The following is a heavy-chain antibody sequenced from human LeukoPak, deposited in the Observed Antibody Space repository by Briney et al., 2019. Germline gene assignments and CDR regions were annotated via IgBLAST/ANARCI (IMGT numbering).Heavy chain of an antibody. Sequence: PRGSLRLSCAASGLTFSDYYMTWIRQAPGKGLEWVSSISGTGTTIYSADSVRGRFTVSRDNARNSLFLHMNSLRAEDTAVYYCAVQITMIVVVPYFDYWGQGTLVTVSS. D-gene: IGHD3-22*01. CDR3: AVQITMIVVVPYFDY. V-gene: IGHV3-11*04. CDR2: ISGTGTTI. CDR1: GLTFSDYY. J-gene: IGHJ4*02.